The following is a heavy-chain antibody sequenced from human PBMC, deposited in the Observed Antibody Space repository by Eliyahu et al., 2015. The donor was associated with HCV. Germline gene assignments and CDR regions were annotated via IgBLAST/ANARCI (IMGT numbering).Heavy chain of an antibody. CDR3: ARDAGGGRSPLDS. J-gene: IGHJ4*02. Sequence: QVQLVQSGAEVRKPGASVKLSCKASGXTLANSYIHWVRQAPXQGLXWMRTISTTGSNTVYAQMFQGRVSMTRDTSTSIVYMQLSSLRSEDTAMYYCARDAGGGRSPLDSWGQGTLVTVSS. V-gene: IGHV1-46*01. D-gene: IGHD4-23*01. CDR1: GXTLANSY. CDR2: ISTTGSNT.